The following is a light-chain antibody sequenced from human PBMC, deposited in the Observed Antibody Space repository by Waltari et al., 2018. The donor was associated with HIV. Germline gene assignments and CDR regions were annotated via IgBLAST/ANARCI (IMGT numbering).Light chain of an antibody. J-gene: IGKJ1*01. CDR1: QSISSW. CDR2: KAS. CDR3: QQYNSYSWT. Sequence: DIQTTQSPSTLSASVGDRVTITCRASQSISSWLAWYQQKPGKAPKVLIYKASNLETGVPSRFSGSGSGTEFTLTISSLQPDDFATYYCQQYNSYSWTFGEGTKVEIK. V-gene: IGKV1-5*03.